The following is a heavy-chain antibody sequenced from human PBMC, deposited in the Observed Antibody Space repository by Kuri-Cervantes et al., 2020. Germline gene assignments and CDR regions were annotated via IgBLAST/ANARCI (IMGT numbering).Heavy chain of an antibody. J-gene: IGHJ6*02. D-gene: IGHD3-10*01. Sequence: SVKVSCKASGGTFSSYAISWVRQAPGQGLEWMGGIIPIFGTANYAQKFQGRVTITADKSTSTAYMELSSLRSDDTAVYYCASGVGELGYYGMDVWGQGTTVTVSS. CDR2: IIPIFGTA. CDR3: ASGVGELGYYGMDV. CDR1: GGTFSSYA. V-gene: IGHV1-69*06.